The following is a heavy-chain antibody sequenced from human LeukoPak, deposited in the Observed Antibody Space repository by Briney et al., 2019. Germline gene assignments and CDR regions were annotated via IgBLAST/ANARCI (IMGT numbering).Heavy chain of an antibody. J-gene: IGHJ5*02. CDR2: ISVYNGNT. V-gene: IGHV1-18*01. CDR1: GYIFTSDG. CDR3: ARDINGYYYDSHGYYPTDL. D-gene: IGHD3-22*01. Sequence: GVSVKVSCKASGYIFTSDGISWVRQAPGQGLEWMGWISVYNGNTNYPQRLQGRVTTTTDTSTTTAYMELRSLRSDDTAVYYCARDINGYYYDSHGYYPTDLWGQGTLVTVSS.